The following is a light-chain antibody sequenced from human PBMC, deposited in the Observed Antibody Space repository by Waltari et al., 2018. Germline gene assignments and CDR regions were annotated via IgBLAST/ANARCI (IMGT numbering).Light chain of an antibody. V-gene: IGKV3-20*01. CDR3: QQYGSSPRT. Sequence: CRARQSVSSNSLAWYQQKPGQAPRLLIYAASSRATGIPDRFSGSGSGTDFTLTISRLEPEDFAVYYCQQYGSSPRTFGPGTKVDVK. CDR2: AAS. CDR1: QSVSSNS. J-gene: IGKJ3*01.